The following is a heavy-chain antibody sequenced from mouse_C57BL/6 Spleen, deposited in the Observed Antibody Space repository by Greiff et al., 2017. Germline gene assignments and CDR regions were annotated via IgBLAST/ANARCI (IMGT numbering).Heavy chain of an antibody. CDR3: ARRLAYGSRHAMDY. Sequence: EVQVVESGAGLVKPGGSLKISCAASGFTFSDYGMTWVRQAPEKGLEWVAYICRGSSTIYYADTVKGRFTITRDTATNTLFLQMTRLRSEDTAMYYCARRLAYGSRHAMDYWGQGTSVTVSS. D-gene: IGHD1-1*01. V-gene: IGHV5-17*01. CDR2: ICRGSSTI. J-gene: IGHJ4*01. CDR1: GFTFSDYG.